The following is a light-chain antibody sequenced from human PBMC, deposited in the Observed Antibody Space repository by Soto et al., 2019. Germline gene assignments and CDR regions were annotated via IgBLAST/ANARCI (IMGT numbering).Light chain of an antibody. CDR2: EVV. Sequence: HSVLTQPPSASGSPGQSVTISCTGTNNDIGVYDFFSWYQHHPGKAPRLIIYEVVQRPSGVSDRFSGSKSGNTASLTISGLQAEDEADYYCSSFTSRFTFVFGTGTKVTVL. CDR3: SSFTSRFTFV. CDR1: NNDIGVYDF. J-gene: IGLJ1*01. V-gene: IGLV2-8*01.